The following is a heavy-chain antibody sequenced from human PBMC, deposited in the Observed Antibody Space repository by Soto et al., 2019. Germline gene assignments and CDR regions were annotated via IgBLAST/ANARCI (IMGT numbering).Heavy chain of an antibody. CDR2: IVVGSGNT. V-gene: IGHV1-58*01. CDR3: AAANYDILTGSPRFDY. J-gene: IGHJ4*02. D-gene: IGHD3-9*01. Sequence: SVKVSCKASGFTFTSSAVQWVRQARGQRLEWIGWIVVGSGNTNYAQKFQERVTITRDMSTSTAYMELSSLRSEDTAVYYCAAANYDILTGSPRFDYWGQGTLVTVSS. CDR1: GFTFTSSA.